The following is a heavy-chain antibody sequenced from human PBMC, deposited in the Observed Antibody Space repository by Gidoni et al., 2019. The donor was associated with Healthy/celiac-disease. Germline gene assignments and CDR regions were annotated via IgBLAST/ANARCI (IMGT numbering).Heavy chain of an antibody. CDR1: GFTFTRYA. CDR3: AKNLKRGGAGTGNYDAFDI. Sequence: EVQLLESGGGLVQPGGSLRLSCAASGFTFTRYAMSWVRQAPGKGLDWVSAISGSGGSTYYADAVKGRFTISRDNSKNTLYLQMNSLRAEDTAVYYCAKNLKRGGAGTGNYDAFDIWGQGTMVTVSS. CDR2: ISGSGGST. V-gene: IGHV3-23*01. D-gene: IGHD1-7*01. J-gene: IGHJ3*02.